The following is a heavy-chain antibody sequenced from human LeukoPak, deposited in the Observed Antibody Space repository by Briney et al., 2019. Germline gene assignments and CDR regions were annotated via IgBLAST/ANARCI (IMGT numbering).Heavy chain of an antibody. CDR3: LLIILGGSSQH. CDR1: EFTFNNYW. J-gene: IGHJ1*01. D-gene: IGHD3-3*01. CDR2: IKNDGKIT. V-gene: IGHV3-74*01. Sequence: GGSLRLSCAASEFTFNNYWMHWVRQAPGKGLVWVSRIKNDGKITTYADSVKGLFTTSRDNAKNTFYLQMNSLRVEDTAVYYCLLIILGGSSQHWGQGTLVTVSS.